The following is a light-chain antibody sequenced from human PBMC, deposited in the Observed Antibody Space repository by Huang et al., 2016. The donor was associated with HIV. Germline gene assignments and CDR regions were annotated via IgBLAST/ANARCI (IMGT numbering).Light chain of an antibody. CDR3: QQFNNNPVT. CDR1: QGISSA. CDR2: DAS. J-gene: IGKJ4*01. V-gene: IGKV1D-13*01. Sequence: AIQLTQSPSSLSASVGDRVTITCRASQGISSALAWYQQKPGKPPKLLSYDASSLESGVPSRFSGSGSGTDFTLTISSLQPEDFASYYCQQFNNNPVTFGGGTRVEIK.